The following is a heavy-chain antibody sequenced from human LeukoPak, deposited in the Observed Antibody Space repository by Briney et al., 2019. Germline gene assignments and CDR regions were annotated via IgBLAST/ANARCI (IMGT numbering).Heavy chain of an antibody. J-gene: IGHJ4*02. CDR3: GRVVGSGWPTDF. V-gene: IGHV3-23*01. CDR2: ISGSGGRT. Sequence: GGSLRLSCAASGFIFSSYAMSWVRLAPGKGLEWISVISGSGGRTDYADSVKGRFTISRDIAKNSLYLQMNSLRAEDTAVYYCGRVVGSGWPTDFWGQGTLVTVSS. CDR1: GFIFSSYA. D-gene: IGHD6-19*01.